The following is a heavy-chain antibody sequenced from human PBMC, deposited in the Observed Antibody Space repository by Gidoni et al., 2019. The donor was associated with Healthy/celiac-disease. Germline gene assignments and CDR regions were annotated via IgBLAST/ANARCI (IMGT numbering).Heavy chain of an antibody. J-gene: IGHJ3*02. Sequence: EVQLVESGGGLVKPGGSLRLSCAASGFTFSSYSMNWVRQAPGKGLEWVSSISSSSSYIYYADSVKGRFTISRDNAKNSLYLQMNSLRAEDTAVYYCARAKNQLLFQGLMFVDAFDIWGQGTMATVSS. CDR1: GFTFSSYS. CDR2: ISSSSSYI. V-gene: IGHV3-21*01. CDR3: ARAKNQLLFQGLMFVDAFDI. D-gene: IGHD2-2*01.